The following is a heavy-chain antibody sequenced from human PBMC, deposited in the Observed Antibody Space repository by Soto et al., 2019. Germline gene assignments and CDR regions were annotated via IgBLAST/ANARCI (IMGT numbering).Heavy chain of an antibody. Sequence: QVQLVESGGGVVQPGRSLRLSCEGSGFIFSNNGMHWVRQAPGKGLKWVAFMSYDGSAKFLADSVKGRFTISRDNSKSTLFLHMSSLRAEDTAMYYCAIVRVADSPLDHWGQGTLVTVSS. CDR3: AIVRVADSPLDH. CDR1: GFIFSNNG. CDR2: MSYDGSAK. D-gene: IGHD3-10*02. V-gene: IGHV3-30*03. J-gene: IGHJ4*02.